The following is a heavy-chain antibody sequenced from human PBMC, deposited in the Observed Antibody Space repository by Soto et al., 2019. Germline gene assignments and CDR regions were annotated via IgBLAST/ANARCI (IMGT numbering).Heavy chain of an antibody. CDR3: ARAGFTAMVDGGHDY. V-gene: IGHV4-30-2*01. D-gene: IGHD5-18*01. J-gene: IGHJ4*02. CDR1: GGSISSGGYS. Sequence: SETLSLTCAVSGGSISSGGYSWSWIRQPPGKGLEWIGYIYHSGSTYYNPSLKSRVTISVDRSKNQFSLKLSSVTAADTAVYYCARAGFTAMVDGGHDYWGQGTLVTVSS. CDR2: IYHSGST.